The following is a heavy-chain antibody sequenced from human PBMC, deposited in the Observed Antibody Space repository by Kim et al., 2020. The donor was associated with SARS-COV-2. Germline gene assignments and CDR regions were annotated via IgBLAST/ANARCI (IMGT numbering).Heavy chain of an antibody. Sequence: SETLSLTCTVSGYSISSGYYWGWIRQPPGKGLEWIGSIYHSGSTYYNPSLKSRVTISVDTSKNQFSLKLSSVTAADTAVYYCARGEELWFGTRPGWFDPWGQGTLVTVSS. CDR2: IYHSGST. V-gene: IGHV4-38-2*02. CDR3: ARGEELWFGTRPGWFDP. D-gene: IGHD3-10*01. J-gene: IGHJ5*02. CDR1: GYSISSGYY.